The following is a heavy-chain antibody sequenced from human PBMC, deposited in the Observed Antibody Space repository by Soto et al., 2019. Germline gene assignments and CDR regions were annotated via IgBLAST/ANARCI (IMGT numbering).Heavy chain of an antibody. J-gene: IGHJ2*01. CDR2: LSGSGGST. D-gene: IGHD2-15*01. V-gene: IGHV3-23*01. CDR3: AKDFFFQAEDGIRDTVPVSAFLLNRSSDL. Sequence: PVQGLEWVSALSGSGGSTYSADSVKGGLTLSRDNSKNTLYLQMNSLRAEETAVYYCAKDFFFQAEDGIRDTVPVSAFLLNRSSDL.